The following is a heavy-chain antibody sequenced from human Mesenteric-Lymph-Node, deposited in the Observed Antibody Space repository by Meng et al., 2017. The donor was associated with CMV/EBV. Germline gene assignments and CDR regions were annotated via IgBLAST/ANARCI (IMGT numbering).Heavy chain of an antibody. V-gene: IGHV1-18*01. CDR2: ISAYNGNT. D-gene: IGHD2-2*01. Sequence: ASVKVSCKASGYTFTSYGISWVRQAPGQGLEWMGWISAYNGNTNYAQKLQGKVTMTTDTSTSTAYMELRSLRSDDTAVYYCARGPLGYCSSTSCYLLYYGMDVWGQGTTVTSP. J-gene: IGHJ6*02. CDR3: ARGPLGYCSSTSCYLLYYGMDV. CDR1: GYTFTSYG.